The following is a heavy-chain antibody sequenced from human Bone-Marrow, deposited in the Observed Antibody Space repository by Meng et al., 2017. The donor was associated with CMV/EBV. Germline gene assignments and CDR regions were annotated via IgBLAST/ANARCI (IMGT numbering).Heavy chain of an antibody. CDR2: IWYDGSNK. D-gene: IGHD3-3*01. Sequence: GESLKISCAASGFTFSSYGMHWVRQAPGKGLEWVAVIWYDGSNKYYADSVKGRFTISRDNSKNTLYLQMNSLRAEDTAVYYCAKACDFWSGYSNYGMDVWGQATTVTISS. CDR1: GFTFSSYG. CDR3: AKACDFWSGYSNYGMDV. J-gene: IGHJ6*02. V-gene: IGHV3-33*06.